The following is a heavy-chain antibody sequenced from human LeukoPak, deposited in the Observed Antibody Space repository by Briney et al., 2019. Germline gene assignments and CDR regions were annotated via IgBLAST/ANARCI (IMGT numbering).Heavy chain of an antibody. D-gene: IGHD6-13*01. CDR1: GFTFSRHL. J-gene: IGHJ3*02. Sequence: GGSLRLSCAASGFTFSRHLLHWVRQAPGKGLVWVSRIHTDGTDTTYADFVKGRFTISRDNGKNTLYLQMNSLRAEDTAVYYCARVSSSWDDALDIWGQGTMVTVSS. CDR3: ARVSSSWDDALDI. CDR2: IHTDGTDT. V-gene: IGHV3-74*03.